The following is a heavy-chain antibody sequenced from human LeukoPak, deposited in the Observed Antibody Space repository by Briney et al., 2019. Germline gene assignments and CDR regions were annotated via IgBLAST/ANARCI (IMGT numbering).Heavy chain of an antibody. V-gene: IGHV3-30*18. Sequence: GRSLRLSCAASGFTFSSSAMHWVRQPPGKGLEWVAVISYDGKHKYFAGSVKGRFTISRDNSRNTLYLQLNSLKADDTAVYYCAKDRDWGTAFDIWGQGTMVTVSS. CDR3: AKDRDWGTAFDI. J-gene: IGHJ3*02. CDR1: GFTFSSSA. D-gene: IGHD7-27*01. CDR2: ISYDGKHK.